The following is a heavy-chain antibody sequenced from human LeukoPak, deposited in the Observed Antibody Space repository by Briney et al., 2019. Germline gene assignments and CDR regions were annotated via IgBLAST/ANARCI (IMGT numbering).Heavy chain of an antibody. V-gene: IGHV3-49*04. J-gene: IGHJ5*02. D-gene: IGHD4-23*01. CDR3: TIVRGGNSGYNWFDP. CDR2: IRIKAYGGTT. Sequence: PGGSLRLSCTASGFTFGDYAISWVHQAPGKRLDWVGFIRIKAYGGTTEYAASVKGRFTISRADSKTIAHLQLNRLKTEATAVYYCTIVRGGNSGYNWFDPWGQGTLVTVSS. CDR1: GFTFGDYA.